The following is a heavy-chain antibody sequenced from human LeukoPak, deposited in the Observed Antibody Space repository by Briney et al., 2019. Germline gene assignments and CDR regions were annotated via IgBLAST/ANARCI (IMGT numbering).Heavy chain of an antibody. Sequence: PSETLFLTCTVSGGSISSYYWSWIRQPPGKGLEWIGYIYYSGSTNYNPSLKSRVTISVDTSKNQFSLKLSSVTAADTAVYYCARVVGVLWFGELSRDAFDIWGQGTMVTVSS. CDR1: GGSISSYY. CDR2: IYYSGST. J-gene: IGHJ3*02. D-gene: IGHD3-10*01. V-gene: IGHV4-59*01. CDR3: ARVVGVLWFGELSRDAFDI.